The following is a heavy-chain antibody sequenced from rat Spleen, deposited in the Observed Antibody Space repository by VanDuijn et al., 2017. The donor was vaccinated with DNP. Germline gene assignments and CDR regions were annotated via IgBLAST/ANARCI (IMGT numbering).Heavy chain of an antibody. V-gene: IGHV5-31*01. D-gene: IGHD1-2*01. CDR1: GFTFNDYW. J-gene: IGHJ2*01. CDR3: ATRIAAGFDY. CDR2: ITARGDST. Sequence: EVQLVESGGDLVQPGRSLKVSCVASGFTFNDYWMAWIRQVPGKGLEWVASITARGDSTYYPDSVKGRFTISRDNAKNTLYLQMDSLRSEDTATYYCATRIAAGFDYWGQGVMVTVSS.